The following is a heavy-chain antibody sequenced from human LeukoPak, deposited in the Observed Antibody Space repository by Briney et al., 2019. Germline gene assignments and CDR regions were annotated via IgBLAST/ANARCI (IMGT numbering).Heavy chain of an antibody. CDR1: GFTFSSYG. D-gene: IGHD6-19*01. J-gene: IGHJ1*01. Sequence: GGSLRLSCAASGFTFSSYGMHWVRQAPGKGLEWVAFIRYDGSNKYYADSVKGRFTISRDNSKNTLYLQMNSLRAEDTAVYYCARDPAPSSGWYAEYFQHWGQGTLVTVSS. CDR3: ARDPAPSSGWYAEYFQH. V-gene: IGHV3-30*02. CDR2: IRYDGSNK.